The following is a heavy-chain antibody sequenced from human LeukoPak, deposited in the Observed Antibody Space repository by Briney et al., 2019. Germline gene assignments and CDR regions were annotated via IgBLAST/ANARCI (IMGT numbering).Heavy chain of an antibody. CDR3: AREGRGRNSYGDYYYYGIDV. V-gene: IGHV4-59*01. J-gene: IGHJ6*02. Sequence: SETLSLTCAVYGVSISSDNWWTWVRQPPGKGLEWIGYIHYSGSTNYNPSLKSRVTLSLDAFNNEVSLKLSSVTAADTAVYYCAREGRGRNSYGDYYYYGIDVWGQGTTVSVSS. CDR1: GVSISSDN. D-gene: IGHD5-18*01. CDR2: IHYSGST.